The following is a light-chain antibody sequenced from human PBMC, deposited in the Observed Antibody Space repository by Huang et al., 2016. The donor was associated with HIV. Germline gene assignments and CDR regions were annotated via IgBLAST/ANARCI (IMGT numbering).Light chain of an antibody. CDR3: QQRSSGVT. V-gene: IGKV3-11*01. CDR2: DTS. CDR1: QSVGNY. J-gene: IGKJ4*01. Sequence: IVLTQSPATLSWYPGERVTISCRASQSVGNYIAWYQQHPGQSPKLLIYDTSNRATGTPVRFSGRGSGTDFTLTISSLESEDFAVYYCQQRSSGVTFGGGTKVQVK.